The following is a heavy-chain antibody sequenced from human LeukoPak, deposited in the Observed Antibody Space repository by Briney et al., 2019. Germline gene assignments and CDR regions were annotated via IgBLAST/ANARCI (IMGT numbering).Heavy chain of an antibody. V-gene: IGHV3-30*03. D-gene: IGHD6-19*01. Sequence: GGSLGLSCAASGFTFSSYGMHWVRQAPGKGLEWVAVISYDGSNKYYADSVKGRFTISRDNSKNTLYLQMNSLRAEDTAVYYCAGRSGWYFDYWGQGTLVTVSS. CDR2: ISYDGSNK. CDR1: GFTFSSYG. CDR3: AGRSGWYFDY. J-gene: IGHJ4*02.